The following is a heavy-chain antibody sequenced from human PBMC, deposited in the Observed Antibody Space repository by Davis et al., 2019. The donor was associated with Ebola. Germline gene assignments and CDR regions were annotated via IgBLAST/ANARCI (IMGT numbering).Heavy chain of an antibody. J-gene: IGHJ5*02. Sequence: GESLKISCTGSGYSFTSYWIGWVRQMPGKGLEWMGIIYPGDSDTRYSPSFQGQVTISADKSISTAYLQWSSLKASDTAMYYCARGSQWLVQDNWFDPWGQGTLVTVSS. CDR2: IYPGDSDT. D-gene: IGHD6-19*01. CDR1: GYSFTSYW. V-gene: IGHV5-51*01. CDR3: ARGSQWLVQDNWFDP.